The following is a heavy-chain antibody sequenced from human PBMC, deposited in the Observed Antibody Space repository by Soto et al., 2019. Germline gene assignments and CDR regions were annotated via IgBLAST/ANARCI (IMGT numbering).Heavy chain of an antibody. J-gene: IGHJ5*02. D-gene: IGHD5-12*01. CDR2: IYWDDDK. V-gene: IGHV2-5*02. CDR1: GFSLSTSGVG. Sequence: QITLKESGPTLVKPTQTLTLTCTFSGFSLSTSGVGVGWIRQPPGKALEWLALIYWDDDKRYSPSLKSRLTITKDTSKIQVVLTMTNMDPVDTATYYCAHKGYSGYDYTWFDPWGQGTLVTVSS. CDR3: AHKGYSGYDYTWFDP.